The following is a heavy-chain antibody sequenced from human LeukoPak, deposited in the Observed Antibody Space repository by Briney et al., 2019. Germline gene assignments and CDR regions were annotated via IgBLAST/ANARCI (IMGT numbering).Heavy chain of an antibody. V-gene: IGHV3-23*01. CDR2: ISGSGGST. CDR1: GFTFSSYA. J-gene: IGHJ4*02. Sequence: GGSLRLSCAASGFTFSSYAMSWVRQAPGKGLEWVSAISGSGGSTYYADSVKGRFTISRDNAKNTLYLQMNSLRAEDTAVYYCARRKSSWGDYFDYWGQGTLVTVSS. D-gene: IGHD6-13*01. CDR3: ARRKSSWGDYFDY.